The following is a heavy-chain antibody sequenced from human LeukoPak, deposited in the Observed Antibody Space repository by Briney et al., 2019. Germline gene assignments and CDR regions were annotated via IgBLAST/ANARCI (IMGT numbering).Heavy chain of an antibody. V-gene: IGHV1-69*13. Sequence: SVKVSCKASGGTFSSYAISWVRQAPGQGLEWMGGIIPIFGTANYAQKFQGRVAITADESTSTAYMELSSLRSEDTAVYYCARDRYSGSYWGYYFDYWGQGTLVTVSS. CDR3: ARDRYSGSYWGYYFDY. CDR2: IIPIFGTA. J-gene: IGHJ4*02. CDR1: GGTFSSYA. D-gene: IGHD1-26*01.